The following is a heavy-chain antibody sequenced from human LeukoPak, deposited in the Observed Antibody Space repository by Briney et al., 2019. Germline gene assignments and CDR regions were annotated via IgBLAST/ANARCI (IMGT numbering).Heavy chain of an antibody. CDR3: ARDTPSGIAAAGTWPIDY. Sequence: GGSLRLSCSAAGFTFSIYGMNWVRQAPGKGLEYVAAISRNGDRTNYADSVKGRFTISRDNSKNTLYLQMNSLRAEDTAVYYCARDTPSGIAAAGTWPIDYWGQGTLVTVSS. CDR2: ISRNGDRT. D-gene: IGHD6-13*01. J-gene: IGHJ4*02. V-gene: IGHV3-64*04. CDR1: GFTFSIYG.